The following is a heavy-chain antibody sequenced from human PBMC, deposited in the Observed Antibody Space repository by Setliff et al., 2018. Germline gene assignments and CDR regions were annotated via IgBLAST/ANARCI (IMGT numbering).Heavy chain of an antibody. CDR3: ARGGAGLDY. V-gene: IGHV1-3*01. Sequence: ASVKVSCKASGYTFANFAINWVRQAPGQRLEWMAWFNPGNGDTKFAQKLQGRVTMTTDTSTSTVYMELRSLRVDDTAVYYCARGGAGLDYWGQEPWSPSPQ. J-gene: IGHJ4*01. CDR2: FNPGNGDT. CDR1: GYTFANFA.